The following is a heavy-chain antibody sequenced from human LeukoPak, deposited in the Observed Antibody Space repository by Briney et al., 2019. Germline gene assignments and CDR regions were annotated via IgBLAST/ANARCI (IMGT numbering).Heavy chain of an antibody. V-gene: IGHV5-51*01. J-gene: IGHJ6*03. CDR2: IYPGDSDT. CDR3: ARSKAYYYYYMDV. Sequence: GESLKISCKGSGYSFTSYWIGWVRQMPGKGLEWMGIIYPGDSDTRYSPSFQSQVTTSADKSISTAYLQWSSLKASDTAMYYCARSKAYYYYYMDVWGKGTTVTVSS. CDR1: GYSFTSYW.